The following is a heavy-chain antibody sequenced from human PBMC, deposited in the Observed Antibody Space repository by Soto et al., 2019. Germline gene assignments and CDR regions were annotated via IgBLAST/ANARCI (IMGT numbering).Heavy chain of an antibody. CDR2: INHSGST. Sequence: QVQLQQWGAGLLKPSETLSLTCAVYGGSFSGYYWNWIRQPPGKGLEWIGEINHSGSTNYNPSLKSRVTISVDKSKSQFSLELSSVTAADTAVYYCAVCPGGNPRVHDQYFEYWGQGTLVTVSS. V-gene: IGHV4-34*01. D-gene: IGHD2-15*01. J-gene: IGHJ4*02. CDR3: AVCPGGNPRVHDQYFEY. CDR1: GGSFSGYY.